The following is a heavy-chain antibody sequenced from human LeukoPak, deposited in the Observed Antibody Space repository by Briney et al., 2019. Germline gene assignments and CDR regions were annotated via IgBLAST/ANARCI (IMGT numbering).Heavy chain of an antibody. V-gene: IGHV1-2*02. D-gene: IGHD3-3*02. J-gene: IGHJ3*02. CDR3: ARGVLALGAFDI. Sequence: GASVKVSCKASGYTFTGYYMNWVRQAPGQGLEWMGWINPKSGGTNYEQKFQGRVTMTRDTSISTAYMELSRLRSDDTAVYYCARGVLALGAFDIWGQGTMVTVSS. CDR1: GYTFTGYY. CDR2: INPKSGGT.